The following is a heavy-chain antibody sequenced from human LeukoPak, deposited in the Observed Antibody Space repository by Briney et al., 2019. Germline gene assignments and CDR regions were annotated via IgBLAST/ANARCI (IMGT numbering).Heavy chain of an antibody. CDR2: FDPEDGET. Sequence: ASVKVSCKVSGYTPTELSMHWVRQAPGKGLEWMGGFDPEDGETIYAQKFQGRVTMTTDTSTSTAYMELRSLRSDDTAVYYCARGGAGIAAAGSGPIWYFDLWGRGTLVTVSS. CDR1: GYTPTELS. CDR3: ARGGAGIAAAGSGPIWYFDL. D-gene: IGHD6-13*01. J-gene: IGHJ2*01. V-gene: IGHV1-24*01.